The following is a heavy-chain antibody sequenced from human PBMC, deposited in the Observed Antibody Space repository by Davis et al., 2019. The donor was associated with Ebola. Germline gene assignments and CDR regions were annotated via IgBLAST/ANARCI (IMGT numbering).Heavy chain of an antibody. CDR1: GYSFTNYW. V-gene: IGHV5-51*01. CDR3: ASLRRTITGMDDGFDI. CDR2: IYPGDSDT. J-gene: IGHJ3*02. D-gene: IGHD1-20*01. Sequence: KVSCKGSGYSFTNYWIAWVRQRPGKGLEWMGVIYPGDSDTRYNPSFRGQVTISVDKSISTAYLHWSSLKASDTAMYYCASLRRTITGMDDGFDIWGQGTMVTVSA.